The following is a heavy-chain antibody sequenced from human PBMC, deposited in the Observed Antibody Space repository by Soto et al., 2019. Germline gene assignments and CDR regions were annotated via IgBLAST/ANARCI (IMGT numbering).Heavy chain of an antibody. Sequence: QVQLQESGPGLVKPSGTLSLTCAVSGGSIIGSHWWSWVRQFPAKGLEWIGDIYHTGVTDYNASLQSRVTISVDKSSHHFSLKLHFVTAADTAVYYCASFLEGFDNWGPGTLVTVSS. V-gene: IGHV4-4*02. J-gene: IGHJ4*02. CDR3: ASFLEGFDN. CDR2: IYHTGVT. CDR1: GGSIIGSHW.